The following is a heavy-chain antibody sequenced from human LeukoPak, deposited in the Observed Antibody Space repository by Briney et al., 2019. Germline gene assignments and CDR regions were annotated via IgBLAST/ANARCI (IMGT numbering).Heavy chain of an antibody. V-gene: IGHV4-34*01. CDR3: ARGLGFDP. J-gene: IGHJ5*02. CDR1: DDSITMYY. CDR2: INHSGST. Sequence: PSETLSLTCSVSDDSITMYYWTWIRQPPGKGLEWIGEINHSGSTNYSPSLKSRVTISIDTSKNQFSLKLSSVTAADTAVYYCARGLGFDPWGQGTLVTVSS.